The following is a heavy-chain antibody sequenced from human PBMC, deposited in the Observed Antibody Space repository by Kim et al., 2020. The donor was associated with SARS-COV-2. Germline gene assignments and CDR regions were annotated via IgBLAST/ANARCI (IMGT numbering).Heavy chain of an antibody. CDR3: ARLGPGLLNWFDP. D-gene: IGHD1-26*01. J-gene: IGHJ5*02. CDR1: GGSISSSRYY. V-gene: IGHV4-39*01. Sequence: SETLSLTCTVSGGSISSSRYYWGWIRQPPGKGLEWIGNIYYSGSTYYNPSLKSRVTISVDTSKNRFSLKLSSVTAADTAVYYCARLGPGLLNWFDPWGQGTLVTVSS. CDR2: IYYSGST.